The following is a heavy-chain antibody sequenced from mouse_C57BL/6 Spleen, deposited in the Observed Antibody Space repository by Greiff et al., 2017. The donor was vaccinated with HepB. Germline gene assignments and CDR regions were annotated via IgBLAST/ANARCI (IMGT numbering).Heavy chain of an antibody. D-gene: IGHD4-1*01. Sequence: ECQLQQSGRGLVKRGASGKMPCKASGYTFSDYNMDWVKQSHGNSLEWIGDINPNNGGTIYNQKFKGKATLTVDKSSSTAYMELRSLTSEDTAVYYCARKLYWDEDYYAMDYWGQGTSVTVSS. CDR1: GYTFSDYN. J-gene: IGHJ4*01. CDR2: INPNNGGT. V-gene: IGHV1-18*01. CDR3: ARKLYWDEDYYAMDY.